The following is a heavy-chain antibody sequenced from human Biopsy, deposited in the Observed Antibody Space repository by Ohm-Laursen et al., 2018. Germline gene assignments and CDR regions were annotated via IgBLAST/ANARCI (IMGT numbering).Heavy chain of an antibody. CDR2: IYYSVMT. CDR3: ARDSGILNYGNFKYYHYYGMDV. J-gene: IGHJ6*02. V-gene: IGHV4-59*01. D-gene: IGHD4-11*01. CDR1: GFTFSIYG. Sequence: LRLSCAASGFTFSIYGMHWIRQPPGKGLEWIGHIYYSVMTNYNPSLQSRVSISVDTSRNQVSLTLSSVTAADTAVYYCARDSGILNYGNFKYYHYYGMDVWGQGTKVTVSS.